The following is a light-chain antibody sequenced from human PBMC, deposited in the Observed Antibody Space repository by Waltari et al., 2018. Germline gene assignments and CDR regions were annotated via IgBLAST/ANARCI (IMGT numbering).Light chain of an antibody. CDR2: DAS. V-gene: IGKV3-11*01. Sequence: EIVLTQSPATLYLSPGETATLSCRASQSVSHYLGWYQHKPGQAPRLLIYDASKRATGIPARFSGSGSGTDFTLTISSLEPEDFAVDYCQQRTNWPPGYTFGQGTNLQIK. J-gene: IGKJ2*01. CDR1: QSVSHY. CDR3: QQRTNWPPGYT.